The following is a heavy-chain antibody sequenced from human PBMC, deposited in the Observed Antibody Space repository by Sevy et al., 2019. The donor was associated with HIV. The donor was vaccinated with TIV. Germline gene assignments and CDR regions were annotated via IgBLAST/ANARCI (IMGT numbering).Heavy chain of an antibody. D-gene: IGHD3-3*01. CDR1: GFTFSTYN. J-gene: IGHJ6*02. V-gene: IGHV3-21*01. CDR2: ISSGSGFI. Sequence: GSLRLSCVTSGFTFSTYNMNWVRQAPGKGLEWVSSISSGSGFIFYADSVKGRFTISRDNAKNSLDLQMNSLRAEDAAVYYCAREKTILEGRYGMDVWGQGTTVTVSS. CDR3: AREKTILEGRYGMDV.